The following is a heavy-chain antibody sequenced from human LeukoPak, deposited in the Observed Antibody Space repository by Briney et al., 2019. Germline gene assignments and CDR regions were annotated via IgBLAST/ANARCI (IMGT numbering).Heavy chain of an antibody. Sequence: PSETLSLTCIVSDGSISNYHWSWIRKPAGTGLEWIGRVHFTGNTNYNPSFKSRLTMSVDTSKSQFSLNLKSVTAADTATYYCARERRDFWSGYYDSWGQGILVTVSS. CDR1: DGSISNYH. J-gene: IGHJ4*02. CDR2: VHFTGNT. V-gene: IGHV4-4*07. D-gene: IGHD3-3*01. CDR3: ARERRDFWSGYYDS.